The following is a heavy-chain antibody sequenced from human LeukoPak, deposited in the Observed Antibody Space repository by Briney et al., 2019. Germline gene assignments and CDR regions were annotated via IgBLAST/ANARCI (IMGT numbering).Heavy chain of an antibody. CDR3: ARGSSDYDILTGLNNWFDP. D-gene: IGHD3-9*01. J-gene: IGHJ5*02. V-gene: IGHV3-23*01. CDR2: ISGSGGST. CDR1: GFTFSSYG. Sequence: GGSLTLSCAASGFTFSSYGMSWVRQAPGKGLEWVAAISGSGGSTYYADSVKGRITISRDNSKNTLYLQMNSLRAEDTAVYYCARGSSDYDILTGLNNWFDPWGQGTLVTVSS.